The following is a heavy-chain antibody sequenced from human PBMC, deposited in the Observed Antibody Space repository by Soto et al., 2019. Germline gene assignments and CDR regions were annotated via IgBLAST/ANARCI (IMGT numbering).Heavy chain of an antibody. CDR1: GFTFSDYY. Sequence: GGSLRLSCAASGFTFSDYYMSWIRQAPGKGLEWVSYISSSSSYTNYADSVKGRFTISRDNAKNSLYLQMNSLRAEDTAVYYCARARSPVVAAMDGMDVWGQGTTVTVSS. CDR2: ISSSSSYT. CDR3: ARARSPVVAAMDGMDV. D-gene: IGHD2-15*01. V-gene: IGHV3-11*06. J-gene: IGHJ6*02.